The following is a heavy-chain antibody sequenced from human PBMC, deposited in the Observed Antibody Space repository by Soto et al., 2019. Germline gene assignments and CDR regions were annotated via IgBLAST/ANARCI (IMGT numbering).Heavy chain of an antibody. CDR2: INHSGST. Sequence: QVQLQQWGAGLLKPSETLSLTCAVYGGSFSAYYWSWIRQPPGKGLEWIGEINHSGSTTYNPSLKSRVTISVDTSKNQFSLKLSSVTAADTAVYYCARGPNVRTFDYWGQGTLVTVSS. V-gene: IGHV4-34*01. CDR1: GGSFSAYY. J-gene: IGHJ4*02. D-gene: IGHD3-10*01. CDR3: ARGPNVRTFDY.